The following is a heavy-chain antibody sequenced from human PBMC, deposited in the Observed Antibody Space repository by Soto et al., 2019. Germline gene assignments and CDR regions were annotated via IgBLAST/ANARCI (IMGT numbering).Heavy chain of an antibody. Sequence: VASVKVSCKASGYTFTSYYMHWVRQAPGQGLEWMGIINPSGGSTSYAQKFQGRVTMTRDTSTSTVYMELSSLRSEDTAVYYCARGGSGYSYGNYYYYYGMDVWGQGTTVTVSS. J-gene: IGHJ6*02. V-gene: IGHV1-46*01. CDR1: GYTFTSYY. CDR3: ARGGSGYSYGNYYYYYGMDV. D-gene: IGHD5-18*01. CDR2: INPSGGST.